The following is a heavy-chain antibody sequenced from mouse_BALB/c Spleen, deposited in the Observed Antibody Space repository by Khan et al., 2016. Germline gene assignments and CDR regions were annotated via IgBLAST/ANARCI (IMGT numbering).Heavy chain of an antibody. CDR1: GFDFSRYW. Sequence: EVQLVETGGGLVQPGGSLKLSCTTSGFDFSRYWMSWVRQAPGRGLEWIGEINPDSSTINYTPSLKDKFIIPRDNAKNTLYLQMSKVRSEDTARYYCPRNWDVGFDYWGQGTTLTVSS. CDR2: INPDSSTI. CDR3: PRNWDVGFDY. V-gene: IGHV4-1*02. J-gene: IGHJ2*01. D-gene: IGHD4-1*01.